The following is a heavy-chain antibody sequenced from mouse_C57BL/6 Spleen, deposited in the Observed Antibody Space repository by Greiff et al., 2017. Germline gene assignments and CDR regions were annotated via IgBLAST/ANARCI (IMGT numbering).Heavy chain of an antibody. CDR2: IDPENGDT. CDR1: GFNIKDDY. Sequence: EVQLQQSGAELVRPGASVKLSCTASGFNIKDDYMHWVKQRPEQGLEWIGWIDPENGDTEYASKFQGKATIAADTSSNTAYLQLSSLTSGDTAVYYCTTYYYGSSHAGDYWGQGTTLTVSS. V-gene: IGHV14-4*01. J-gene: IGHJ2*01. CDR3: TTYYYGSSHAGDY. D-gene: IGHD1-1*01.